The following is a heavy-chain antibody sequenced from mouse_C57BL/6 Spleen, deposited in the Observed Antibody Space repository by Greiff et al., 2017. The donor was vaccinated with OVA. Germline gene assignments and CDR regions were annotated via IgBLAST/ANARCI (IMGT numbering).Heavy chain of an antibody. J-gene: IGHJ2*01. V-gene: IGHV1-9*01. CDR3: ARTGIVTTVVAPFGY. CDR2: ILPGSGST. Sequence: QVQLKQSGAELMKPGASVKLSCKATGYTFTGYWIEWVKQRPGHGLEWIGEILPGSGSTNYNEKFKGKATFTADTYSNTAYMQLSSLTTEDSAIYYCARTGIVTTVVAPFGYWGQGTTLTVSS. D-gene: IGHD1-1*01. CDR1: GYTFTGYW.